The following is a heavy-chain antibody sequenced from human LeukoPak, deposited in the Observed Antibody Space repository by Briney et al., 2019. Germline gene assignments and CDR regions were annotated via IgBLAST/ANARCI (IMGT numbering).Heavy chain of an antibody. V-gene: IGHV4-4*02. J-gene: IGHJ4*02. CDR2: IYHTGST. D-gene: IGHD6-19*01. CDR1: GGSISSSNW. CDR3: ARVDGRAVAGPLGLDY. Sequence: PSGTLSLTCAVSGGSISSSNWWSWVRQPPGKGLEWIGEIYHTGSTNSNPSLKSRVTISVDKSKNQFSLKLSSVTAADTAVYYCARVDGRAVAGPLGLDYWGQGTLVTVYS.